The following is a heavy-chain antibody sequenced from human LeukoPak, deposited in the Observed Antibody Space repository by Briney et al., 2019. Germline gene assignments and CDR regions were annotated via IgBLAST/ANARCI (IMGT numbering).Heavy chain of an antibody. CDR3: ARRAGVGPRNYFDY. CDR2: IIPILGIA. V-gene: IGHV1-69*04. J-gene: IGHJ4*02. D-gene: IGHD1-26*01. CDR1: GGTFSSYA. Sequence: SVKVSCKASGGTFSSYAISWVRQAPGQGLEWMGRIIPILGIANYAQKFQGRVTITADKSTSTAYMELSSLRSEDTAVYYCARRAGVGPRNYFDYWAREPWSPSPQ.